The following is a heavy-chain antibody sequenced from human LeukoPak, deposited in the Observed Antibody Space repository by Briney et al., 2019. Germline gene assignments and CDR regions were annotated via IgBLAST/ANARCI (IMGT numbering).Heavy chain of an antibody. CDR1: GFTFSGSA. Sequence: GGSLRLSCAASGFTFSGSAMHWVRQASGKGLEWVGRIRSKANSYATAYAASVKGRFTIPRDDSKNTAYLQMNSLKTEDTAVYYCTRGQWLVDYWGQGTLVTVSS. CDR2: IRSKANSYAT. D-gene: IGHD6-19*01. V-gene: IGHV3-73*01. J-gene: IGHJ4*02. CDR3: TRGQWLVDY.